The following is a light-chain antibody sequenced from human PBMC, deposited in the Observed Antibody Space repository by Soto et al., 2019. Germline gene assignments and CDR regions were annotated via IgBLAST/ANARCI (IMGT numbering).Light chain of an antibody. V-gene: IGKV3-15*01. CDR2: RAS. Sequence: IVMTQSPATLSVSPGERATLSCRAGQTIYSNVAWYQQRPGQAPRLLIYRASTRATGVPAGFSGSGSGTEFTLTISSLQSEDFALYYCQQYQNLWTFGQGTKVEIK. CDR1: QTIYSN. CDR3: QQYQNLWT. J-gene: IGKJ1*01.